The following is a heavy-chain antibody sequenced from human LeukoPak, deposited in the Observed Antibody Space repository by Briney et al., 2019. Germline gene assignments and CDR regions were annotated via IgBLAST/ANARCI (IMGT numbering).Heavy chain of an antibody. CDR2: IYYSGTT. CDR3: ARSLGANTWVGNWFDP. CDR1: GGSISSPNHD. V-gene: IGHV4-39*01. J-gene: IGHJ5*02. D-gene: IGHD3-10*01. Sequence: SETLSLTCSVSGGSISSPNHDWAWIRQPPGQGLERIGSIYYSGTTYYNLSLKSRVTLSVDTSQNQFSLKLSSLTAADTAICFCARSLGANTWVGNWFDPWGQGTLVTVSP.